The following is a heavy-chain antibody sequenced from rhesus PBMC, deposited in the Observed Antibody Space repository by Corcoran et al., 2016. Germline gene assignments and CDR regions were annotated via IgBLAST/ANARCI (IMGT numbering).Heavy chain of an antibody. D-gene: IGHD3-3*01. CDR1: GYPFTDLS. Sequence: EVQLVQSGAEVQKTGASRKSSCTASGYPFTDLSMHWVRQAPGKRLEWMGRVDPEDGEADYAQKFQDRVTITADTSTDTAYMELSSLRSEDTAVYYCASGDWLLSFDYWGQGVLVTVSS. CDR2: VDPEDGEA. V-gene: IGHV1-111*02. J-gene: IGHJ4*01. CDR3: ASGDWLLSFDY.